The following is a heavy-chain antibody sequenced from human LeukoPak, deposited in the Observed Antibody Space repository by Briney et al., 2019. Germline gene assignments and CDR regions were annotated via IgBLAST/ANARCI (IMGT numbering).Heavy chain of an antibody. CDR1: RLTFSSYA. CDR3: AKDSGSYRYFDY. J-gene: IGHJ4*02. Sequence: GGSLRLSCAASRLTFSSYAMSWVRQAPGKGLKWVSGISGNGGGTYYADSVKGRFTISRDNSKSTLYLQMNSLRVEDTAVYYCAKDSGSYRYFDYWGQGTLVTVSS. CDR2: ISGNGGGT. V-gene: IGHV3-23*01. D-gene: IGHD1-26*01.